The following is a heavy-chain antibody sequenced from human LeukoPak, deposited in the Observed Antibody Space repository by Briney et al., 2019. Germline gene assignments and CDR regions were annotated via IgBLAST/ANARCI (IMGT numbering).Heavy chain of an antibody. CDR3: AKNTVGETIGWDAYDI. J-gene: IGHJ3*02. CDR2: ITGGGITA. D-gene: IGHD1-26*01. V-gene: IGHV3-23*01. CDR1: GFTFRSYA. Sequence: GGSLRLSCAVSGFTFRSYAMSWVRQAPGKGLEWVASITGGGITAYYADSVKGRFTISRDNSKNTLYLQMNSLGVEDTAVYYCAKNTVGETIGWDAYDIWGHGTLGAVSS.